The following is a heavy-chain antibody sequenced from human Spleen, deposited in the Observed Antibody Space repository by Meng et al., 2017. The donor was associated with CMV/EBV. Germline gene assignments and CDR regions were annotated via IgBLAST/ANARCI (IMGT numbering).Heavy chain of an antibody. J-gene: IGHJ4*02. CDR2: IRSKANSYAT. V-gene: IGHV3-73*01. Sequence: GGSLRLSCAASGFSFSASAMHWVRQASGKGLEWVGRIRSKANSYATTYAASVKGRFTISRDNSKNTLYLQMNSLRAEDTAVYYCARGASLVVPAARPVYWGQGTLVTVSS. D-gene: IGHD2-2*01. CDR1: GFSFSASA. CDR3: ARGASLVVPAARPVY.